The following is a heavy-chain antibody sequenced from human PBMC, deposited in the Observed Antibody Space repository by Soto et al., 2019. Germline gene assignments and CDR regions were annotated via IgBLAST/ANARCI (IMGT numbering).Heavy chain of an antibody. CDR2: ISSSGSTI. V-gene: IGHV3-11*01. CDR3: ASLYGSGSYRYYYYGMDV. J-gene: IGHJ6*02. CDR1: GFTFSDYY. Sequence: PGGSLRLSCAASGFTFSDYYMSWIRQAPGKGLEWVSYISSSGSTIYYADSVKGRFTISRDNAKNSLYLQMNSLRAEDTAVYYCASLYGSGSYRYYYYGMDVWGQGTTVTVSS. D-gene: IGHD3-10*01.